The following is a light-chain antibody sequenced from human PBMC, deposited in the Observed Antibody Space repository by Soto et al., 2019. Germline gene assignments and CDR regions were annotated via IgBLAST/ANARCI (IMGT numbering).Light chain of an antibody. CDR1: HSGRSNC. J-gene: IGKJ1*01. Sequence: ALTQSPGTLSSSPGERATLSCGASHSGRSNCLAWYQHKPGHAPRLLIYGTSSRATDIPDRCSGSGSGTDFTLTTSRLEPEDFAVYYCQQYGSSLWTFGQGTKVDI. CDR2: GTS. CDR3: QQYGSSLWT. V-gene: IGKV3-20*01.